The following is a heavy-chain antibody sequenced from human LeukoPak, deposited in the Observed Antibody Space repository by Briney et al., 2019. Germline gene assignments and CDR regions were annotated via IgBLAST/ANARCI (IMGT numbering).Heavy chain of an antibody. V-gene: IGHV3-23*01. Sequence: GGSLRLSCAASGSTFSNAWMSWVRQAPGKGLEWVSGISGSSETTYYAGSVKGRFTISRDNSRNTLFLQMDSLRAEDTAVYYCAKDKLPTAMFSYVYWGQGTLVTVSS. D-gene: IGHD2-2*01. CDR3: AKDKLPTAMFSYVY. CDR2: ISGSSETT. CDR1: GSTFSNAW. J-gene: IGHJ4*02.